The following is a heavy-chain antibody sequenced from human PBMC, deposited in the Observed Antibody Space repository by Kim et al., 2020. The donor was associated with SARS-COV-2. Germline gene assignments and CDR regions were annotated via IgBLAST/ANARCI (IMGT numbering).Heavy chain of an antibody. CDR3: ARHCGGDCYSHFDY. D-gene: IGHD2-21*02. J-gene: IGHJ4*02. V-gene: IGHV4-61*07. Sequence: TPPLRSRVTISVDTAKSQVSLKLSSVTAADTAVYYCARHCGGDCYSHFDYWGQGTLVTVSS.